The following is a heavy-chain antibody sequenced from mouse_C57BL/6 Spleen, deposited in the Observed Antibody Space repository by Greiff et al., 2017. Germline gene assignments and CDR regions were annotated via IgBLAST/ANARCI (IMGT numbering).Heavy chain of an antibody. D-gene: IGHD2-4*01. J-gene: IGHJ1*03. V-gene: IGHV1-72*01. CDR1: GYTFTSYW. Sequence: VQLQQPGAELVKPGASVKLSCKASGYTFTSYWMHWVKQRPGRGLEWIGRIDPNSGGTKYNEKFKSKATLTVDKTSSTAYMQISSLTSEDSAVYYCARSRDYDYDWYFDVWGTGTTVTVSS. CDR3: ARSRDYDYDWYFDV. CDR2: IDPNSGGT.